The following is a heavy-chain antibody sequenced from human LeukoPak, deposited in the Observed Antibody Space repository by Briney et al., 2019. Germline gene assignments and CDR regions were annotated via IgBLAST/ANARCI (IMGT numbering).Heavy chain of an antibody. J-gene: IGHJ4*02. Sequence: GGSLRLSCAASGFTVSSNYMSWVRQAPGKGLEWVSVIYSGGSTYYADSVKGRFTISRHNSKNTLHLQMNSLRAEDTAVYYCARVNIVGATHFDYWGQGTLVTVSS. D-gene: IGHD1-26*01. CDR1: GFTVSSNY. CDR3: ARVNIVGATHFDY. CDR2: IYSGGST. V-gene: IGHV3-53*04.